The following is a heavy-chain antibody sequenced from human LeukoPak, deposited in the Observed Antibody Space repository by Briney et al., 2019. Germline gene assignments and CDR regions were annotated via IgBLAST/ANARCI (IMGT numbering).Heavy chain of an antibody. CDR1: GGSISSSNW. CDR2: IYHSGST. D-gene: IGHD5-18*01. J-gene: IGHJ4*02. V-gene: IGHV4-4*02. CDR3: ARGNRRGYSYGYRGFDY. Sequence: PSETLSLTCAVSGGSISSSNWWSWVRQPPGKGLEWIGEIYHSGSTNYNPSLKSRVTISVDKSKNQFSLKLSSVTAADTAVYYCARGNRRGYSYGYRGFDYWGQGTLVTVSS.